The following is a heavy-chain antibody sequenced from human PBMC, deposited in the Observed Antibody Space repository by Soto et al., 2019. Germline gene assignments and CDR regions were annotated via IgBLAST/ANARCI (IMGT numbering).Heavy chain of an antibody. CDR3: ARDLPRIAASSSAFDI. CDR2: IIPIFGTA. CDR1: GGTFSSYA. J-gene: IGHJ3*02. V-gene: IGHV1-69*13. Sequence: SVKVSCKASGGTFSSYAISWGGQAPGQGLEWMGGIIPIFGTANYAQKFQGRVTITADESTSTAYMELSSLRSEDTAVYYCARDLPRIAASSSAFDIWGQGTMVTVSS. D-gene: IGHD6-13*01.